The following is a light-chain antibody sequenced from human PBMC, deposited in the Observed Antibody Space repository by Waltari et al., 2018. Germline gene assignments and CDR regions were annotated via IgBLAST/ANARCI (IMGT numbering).Light chain of an antibody. Sequence: QSVLTQPPSVSGAPGQRVTISCTGSSSNIGAGYDVHWYHQLPGRAPKLLIHGNHKRPPGLPDRFSGSKSGTSGSLALAGLQADDETDYYCQSYDSTLSVQVFGTGTKVTVL. CDR3: QSYDSTLSVQV. V-gene: IGLV1-40*01. J-gene: IGLJ1*01. CDR2: GNH. CDR1: SSNIGAGYD.